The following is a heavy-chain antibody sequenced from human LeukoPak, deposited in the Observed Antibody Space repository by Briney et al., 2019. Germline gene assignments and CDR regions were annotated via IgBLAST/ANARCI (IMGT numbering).Heavy chain of an antibody. CDR3: ARDDFYDSSRIDY. CDR1: GFTFGDYY. Sequence: GGSLRLSCAASGFTFGDYYMSWIRQAPGKGLEWVSYISSSGSTIYYADSVKGRFTISRDNAKNSLYLQMDSLRAEDTAVYYCARDDFYDSSRIDYWGQGTLVTVSS. D-gene: IGHD3-22*01. J-gene: IGHJ4*02. CDR2: ISSSGSTI. V-gene: IGHV3-11*01.